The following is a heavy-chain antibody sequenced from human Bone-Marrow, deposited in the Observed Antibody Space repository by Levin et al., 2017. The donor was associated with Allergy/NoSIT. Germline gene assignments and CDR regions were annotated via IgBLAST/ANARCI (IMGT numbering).Heavy chain of an antibody. Sequence: GESLKISCKTSGYIFTSFDIIWVRQATGQGLEWMGCMNPSSTNTGYSQRFQGRFTMTATTSINTAYMELSSLTSEDTALYFCARAVRGHLLSDFWGQGTQVTVSS. D-gene: IGHD3-10*01. J-gene: IGHJ4*02. V-gene: IGHV1-8*01. CDR1: GYIFTSFD. CDR3: ARAVRGHLLSDF. CDR2: MNPSSTNT.